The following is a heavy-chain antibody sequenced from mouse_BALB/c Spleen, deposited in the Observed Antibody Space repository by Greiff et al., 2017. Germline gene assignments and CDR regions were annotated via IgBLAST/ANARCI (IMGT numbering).Heavy chain of an antibody. CDR2: INPSNGGT. CDR3: TRRNYGNFLYYFDY. CDR1: GYTFTSYY. D-gene: IGHD2-1*01. J-gene: IGHJ2*01. Sequence: VKLQESGAELVKPGASVKLSCKASGYTFTSYYMYWVKQRPGQGLEWIGEINPSNGGTNFNEKFKSKATLTVDKSSSTAYMQLSSLTSEDSAVYDCTRRNYGNFLYYFDYWGQGTTLTVSS. V-gene: IGHV1S81*02.